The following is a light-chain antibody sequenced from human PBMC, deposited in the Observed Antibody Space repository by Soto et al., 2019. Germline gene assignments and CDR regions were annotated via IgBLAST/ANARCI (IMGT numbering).Light chain of an antibody. Sequence: IVLTQSPGTLSLSPGERVTLSCRASQSVTTRLAWYQHKPGPAPTLLMSGASNRASGVPVRFSGSGSGTDFTLTITRLEPEDFALYYCQQYGGSPITFGLGTRLEIK. J-gene: IGKJ5*01. V-gene: IGKV3-20*01. CDR2: GAS. CDR1: QSVTTR. CDR3: QQYGGSPIT.